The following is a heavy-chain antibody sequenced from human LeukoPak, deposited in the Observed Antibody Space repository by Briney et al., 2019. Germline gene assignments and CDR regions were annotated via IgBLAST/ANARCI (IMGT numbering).Heavy chain of an antibody. CDR1: GYTPTELS. V-gene: IGHV1-24*01. D-gene: IGHD4/OR15-4a*01. J-gene: IGHJ4*02. CDR3: ATDLVSRRLAGANAFDY. Sequence: ASVKVSCRVSGYTPTELSMHWVRQAPGKGLEWMGGFDPEDGETIYAQKFQGRVTMTEDTSTDTAYMELSSLRSEDTAVYYCATDLVSRRLAGANAFDYWGQGTLVTVSS. CDR2: FDPEDGET.